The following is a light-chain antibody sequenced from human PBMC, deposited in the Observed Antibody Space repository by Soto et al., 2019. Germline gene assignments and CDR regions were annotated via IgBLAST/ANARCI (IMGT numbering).Light chain of an antibody. CDR3: QQSYSTPPT. CDR1: QAISNY. Sequence: GEKGNIPSRASQAISNYLAWYQLKPGKVPKLLIYAASILQSGVPSRFSGSGSGTDFTLTISSLQPEDIATYYCQQSYSTPPTFGQGSKVAIK. J-gene: IGKJ1*01. V-gene: IGKV1-27*01. CDR2: AAS.